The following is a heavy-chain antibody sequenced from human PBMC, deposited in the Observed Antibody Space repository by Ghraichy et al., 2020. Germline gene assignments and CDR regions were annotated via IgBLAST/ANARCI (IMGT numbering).Heavy chain of an antibody. CDR2: ISYDGSNK. CDR1: GFTFSSYA. J-gene: IGHJ4*02. D-gene: IGHD6-19*01. CDR3: SVAGDY. Sequence: SLRLSCAASGFTFSSYAMHWVRQAPGKGLEWVAVISYDGSNKYYADSVKGRFTISRDNSKNTLYLQMNSLRAEDTAVYYCSVAGDYWGQGTLVTVSS. V-gene: IGHV3-30*04.